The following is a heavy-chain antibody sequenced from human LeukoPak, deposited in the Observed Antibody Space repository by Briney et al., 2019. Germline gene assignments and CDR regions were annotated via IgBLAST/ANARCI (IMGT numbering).Heavy chain of an antibody. CDR3: ARDPDYDFWSGYTIYYYGMDV. D-gene: IGHD3-3*01. CDR2: ISAYNGNT. CDR1: GYTFTSYG. Sequence: ASVKVSCKASGYTFTSYGISWVRQAPGQGLEWMGWISAYNGNTNYAQKLQGRVTMTTDTSTSTAYMELRSLRSDDTAVYYCARDPDYDFWSGYTIYYYGMDVWGQGTTVTVSS. J-gene: IGHJ6*02. V-gene: IGHV1-18*01.